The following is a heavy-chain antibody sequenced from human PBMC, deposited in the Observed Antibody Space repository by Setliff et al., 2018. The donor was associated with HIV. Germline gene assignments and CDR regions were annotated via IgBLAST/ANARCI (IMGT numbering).Heavy chain of an antibody. CDR3: TRSSRYCTSTSCPYYSYYYMDV. J-gene: IGHJ6*03. D-gene: IGHD2-2*01. CDR1: GGSISSYY. CDR2: IYYSGST. V-gene: IGHV4-59*08. Sequence: PSETLSLTCTVSGGSISSYYWSWVRQPPGKGLEWIGYIYYSGSTNYNPSLKSRVTISVDTSKNQFSLKLSSVTAADTAVYYCTRSSRYCTSTSCPYYSYYYMDVWG.